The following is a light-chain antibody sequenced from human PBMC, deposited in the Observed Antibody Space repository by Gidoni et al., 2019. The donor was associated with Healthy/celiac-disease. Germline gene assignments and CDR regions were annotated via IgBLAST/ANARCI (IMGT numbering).Light chain of an antibody. CDR1: QSVSSY. CDR2: DAS. Sequence: PATLSLAPGERATLSCRASQSVSSYLAGYQQKPGQAPRLLIYDASNRATGIPARFSGSGSGTDFTRTISSLEPEDFAVYDCQQRSNWPGTFGQGTKLKIK. V-gene: IGKV3-11*01. J-gene: IGKJ2*01. CDR3: QQRSNWPGT.